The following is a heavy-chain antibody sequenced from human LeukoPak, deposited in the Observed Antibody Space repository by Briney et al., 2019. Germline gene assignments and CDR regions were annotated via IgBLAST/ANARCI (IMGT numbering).Heavy chain of an antibody. J-gene: IGHJ3*01. D-gene: IGHD6-13*01. CDR3: VRARGCSNCVLTDGFDS. CDR1: GRLLTYYR. V-gene: IGHV1-18*01. CDR2: RSNFDGNT. Sequence: ASVTDTFLSSGRLLTYYRFAWVRQAPGEGRAWVGWRSNFDGNTKVAEKLRGRVTLTTDTSTSTAYMELTSLTVDDTAVYYCVRARGCSNCVLTDGFDSWGHGTKVTVSS.